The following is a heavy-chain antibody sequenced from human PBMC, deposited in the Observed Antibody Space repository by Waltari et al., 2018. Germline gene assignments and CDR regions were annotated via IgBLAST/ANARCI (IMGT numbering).Heavy chain of an antibody. D-gene: IGHD4-17*01. J-gene: IGHJ4*02. CDR3: TRDQYGDLFDY. CDR1: GFTVSSYW. V-gene: IGHV3-74*01. Sequence: EVQLVESGGGLVQPGGSLRLSCAASGFTVSSYWMHWVRQAPGKGLVGVSRINSDGSSTSYADSVKGRFTISRDNAKNTLYLQMNSLRAEDTAVYYCTRDQYGDLFDYWGQGTLVTVSS. CDR2: INSDGSST.